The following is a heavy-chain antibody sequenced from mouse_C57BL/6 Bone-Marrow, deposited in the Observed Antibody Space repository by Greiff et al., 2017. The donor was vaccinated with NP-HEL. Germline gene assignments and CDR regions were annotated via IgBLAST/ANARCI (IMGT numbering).Heavy chain of an antibody. CDR3: ARPGDGYYRYFDV. CDR2: INPGSGGT. CDR1: GYAFTNYL. J-gene: IGHJ1*03. V-gene: IGHV1-54*01. D-gene: IGHD2-3*01. Sequence: VQLQQSGAELVRPGTSVTVSCKASGYAFTNYLIEWVQQRPGQGLEWIGVINPGSGGTNYNEKFKGKATLTADKSSSTAYMQLSSLTSEDSAVYFCARPGDGYYRYFDVWGTGTTVTVSS.